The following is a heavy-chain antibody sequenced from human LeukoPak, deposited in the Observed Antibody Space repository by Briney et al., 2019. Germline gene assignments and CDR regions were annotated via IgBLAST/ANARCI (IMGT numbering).Heavy chain of an antibody. Sequence: TSETLSLTCAVSGGSVSSGSYYWSWIRQPPGKGLEWIGYIYYSGSTNYNPSLKSRVTISVDTSKNQFSLKLSSVTAADTAVYYCARSEYYYDSSGYYSWGQGTLVTVSS. J-gene: IGHJ4*02. CDR2: IYYSGST. D-gene: IGHD3-22*01. CDR1: GGSVSSGSYY. CDR3: ARSEYYYDSSGYYS. V-gene: IGHV4-61*01.